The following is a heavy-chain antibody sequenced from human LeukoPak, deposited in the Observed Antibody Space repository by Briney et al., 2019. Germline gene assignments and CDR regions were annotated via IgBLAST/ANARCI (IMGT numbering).Heavy chain of an antibody. CDR1: GGSISSYY. J-gene: IGHJ4*02. CDR2: IYYSGST. D-gene: IGHD5/OR15-5a*01. Sequence: SETLSLTCTVSGGSISSYYWSWIRQPPGKGLEWIGYIYYSGSTNYNPSLKSRVTISVDTSKNQFSLKLSSVTAADTAVYYCARVSISTRQAYFDYWGQGTLVTVSS. CDR3: ARVSISTRQAYFDY. V-gene: IGHV4-59*01.